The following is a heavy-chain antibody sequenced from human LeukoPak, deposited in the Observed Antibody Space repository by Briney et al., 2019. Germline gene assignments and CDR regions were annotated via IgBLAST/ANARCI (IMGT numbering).Heavy chain of an antibody. V-gene: IGHV4-4*07. J-gene: IGHJ3*02. CDR2: IYTSGSI. CDR3: ARESRLWFGELLYWADAFDI. D-gene: IGHD3-10*01. CDR1: GGSISSYY. Sequence: PSEILSLTCTVSGGSISSYYWSWIRQPAGKGLEWIGRIYTSGSINYNPSLKSRVTMSVDTSKNQFSLKLSSVTAADTAVYYCARESRLWFGELLYWADAFDIWGQGTMVTVSS.